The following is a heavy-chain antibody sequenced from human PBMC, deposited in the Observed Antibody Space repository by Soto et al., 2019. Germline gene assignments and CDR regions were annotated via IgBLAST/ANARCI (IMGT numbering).Heavy chain of an antibody. CDR1: GGSLSSYY. D-gene: IGHD6-19*01. CDR2: IYYSGST. V-gene: IGHV4-59*01. J-gene: IGHJ6*03. Sequence: SETLSLTCTVSGGSLSSYYWSWIRQPPGKGLEWIGYIYYSGSTNYNPSLKSRVTISVDTSKNQFSLKLSSVTAADTAVYYCARGAVAGTYYYYYYMDVWGKGTTVTVSS. CDR3: ARGAVAGTYYYYYYMDV.